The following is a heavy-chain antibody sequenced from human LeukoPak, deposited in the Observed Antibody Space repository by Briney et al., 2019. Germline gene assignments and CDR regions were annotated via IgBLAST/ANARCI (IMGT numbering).Heavy chain of an antibody. J-gene: IGHJ6*03. CDR2: INQSGST. Sequence: SETLSLTCAVYGGSFSGYYWSWIRQPPGKGLEWIGEINQSGSTNYNPSLKSRVTMSVDTSKNQCSLKVCSVTAADTAVYYCARGYSGYDSTSHYYYYMDVWGKGTTVTVSS. CDR3: ARGYSGYDSTSHYYYYMDV. CDR1: GGSFSGYY. V-gene: IGHV4-34*01. D-gene: IGHD5-12*01.